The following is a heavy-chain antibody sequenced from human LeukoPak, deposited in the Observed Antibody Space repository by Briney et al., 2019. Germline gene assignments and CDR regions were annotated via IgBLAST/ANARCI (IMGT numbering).Heavy chain of an antibody. D-gene: IGHD3-16*02. J-gene: IGHJ5*02. Sequence: TSETLSLTCTVSGGSISSYYWSWIRQPPGKGLEWIGYIYYSGSTNYNPSLKSRVTISVDMSKNQFSLKLSSVTAADTAVYYCARGDYVWGSYRYNRNWFDPWGQGTLVTVSS. CDR1: GGSISSYY. V-gene: IGHV4-59*01. CDR3: ARGDYVWGSYRYNRNWFDP. CDR2: IYYSGST.